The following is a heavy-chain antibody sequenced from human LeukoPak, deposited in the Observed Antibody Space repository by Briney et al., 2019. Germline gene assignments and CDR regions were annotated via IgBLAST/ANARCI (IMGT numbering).Heavy chain of an antibody. J-gene: IGHJ3*02. D-gene: IGHD1-7*01. V-gene: IGHV3-23*01. CDR2: ISGSGGST. CDR3: AKAGITGTGGPRDI. Sequence: PGGSLRLSCAASGFTFSSYGLHWIRQAPGKGLEWVSAISGSGGSTYYADSVKGRFTISRDNSKNTLYLQMNSLRAEDTAVYYCAKAGITGTGGPRDIWGQGTMVTVSS. CDR1: GFTFSSYG.